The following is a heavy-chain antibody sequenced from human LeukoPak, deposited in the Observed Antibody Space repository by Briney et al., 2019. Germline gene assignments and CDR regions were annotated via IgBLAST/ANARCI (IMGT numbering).Heavy chain of an antibody. V-gene: IGHV3-21*01. Sequence: GGSLRLSCAASGFTFSSYSMNWVRQAPGKGLEWVSSISSSSSYIYYADSVKGRFTISRDNAKNSLYLQMNSQRAADTAVYYCARDKGSSYLLAFDYWGQGTLDTVSS. J-gene: IGHJ4*02. CDR1: GFTFSSYS. D-gene: IGHD6-6*01. CDR2: ISSSSSYI. CDR3: ARDKGSSYLLAFDY.